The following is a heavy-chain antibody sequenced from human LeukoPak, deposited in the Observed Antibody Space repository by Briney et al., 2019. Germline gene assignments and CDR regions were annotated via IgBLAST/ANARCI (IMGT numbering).Heavy chain of an antibody. D-gene: IGHD5-24*01. J-gene: IGHJ4*02. CDR3: TSANYGPAY. CDR1: GFTFSSAW. Sequence: PGGSLRLSCAASGFTFSSAWMSWVRQAPGKGLEWVANVNQDGSGKYYVDSVKGRFTISKDNAKNLLYLQMNSLRAEDTAVYYCTSANYGPAYWGQGTLVTVSS. V-gene: IGHV3-7*01. CDR2: VNQDGSGK.